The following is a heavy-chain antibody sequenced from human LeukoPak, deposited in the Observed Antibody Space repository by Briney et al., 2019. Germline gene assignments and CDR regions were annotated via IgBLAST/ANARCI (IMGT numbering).Heavy chain of an antibody. CDR3: ARGEYYYYMDV. V-gene: IGHV4-59*01. Sequence: PSETLSLTCTVSGGSISTYYWSWIRQPPGQGLEWIAYIHYTGSTNYNPSLKSRVTISVDTSKNHFSLKVSSVTAADTAVYYCARGEYYYYMDVWGRGTTVTVSS. CDR1: GGSISTYY. J-gene: IGHJ6*03. CDR2: IHYTGST.